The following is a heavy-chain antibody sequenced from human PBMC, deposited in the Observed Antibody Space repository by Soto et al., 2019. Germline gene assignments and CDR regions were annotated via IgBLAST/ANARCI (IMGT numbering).Heavy chain of an antibody. D-gene: IGHD6-19*01. CDR3: ARDRDVAVAGTWYYYGMDV. CDR1: GFTFSSYS. V-gene: IGHV3-21*01. J-gene: IGHJ6*02. Sequence: GSLRLSCAASGFTFSSYSMNWVRQAPGKGLEWVSSISSSSSYIYYADSVKGRFTISRDNAKNSLYLQMNSLRAEDTAVYYCARDRDVAVAGTWYYYGMDVWGQGT. CDR2: ISSSSSYI.